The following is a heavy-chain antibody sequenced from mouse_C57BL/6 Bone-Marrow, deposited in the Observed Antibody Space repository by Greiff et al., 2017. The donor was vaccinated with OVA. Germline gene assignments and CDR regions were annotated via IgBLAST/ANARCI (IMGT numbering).Heavy chain of an antibody. V-gene: IGHV1-26*01. J-gene: IGHJ4*01. CDR3: ARRDPLWLRRTYYAMDY. D-gene: IGHD2-2*01. Sequence: EVQLQQSGPELVKPGASVKISCKASGYTFTDYYMNWVKQSHGKSLEWIGDINPNNGGTSYNQKFKGKATLTVDKSSSTAYMELRSLTSEDSAVYYCARRDPLWLRRTYYAMDYWGQGTSGTVSS. CDR1: GYTFTDYY. CDR2: INPNNGGT.